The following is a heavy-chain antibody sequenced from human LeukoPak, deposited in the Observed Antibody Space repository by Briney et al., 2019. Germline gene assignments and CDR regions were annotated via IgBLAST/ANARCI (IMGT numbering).Heavy chain of an antibody. Sequence: SETLALTCTVSGGSLSAYYWSWIRQPPGKGLEWIGYIYYSGSTNYNPSLKSRVTISVDTSKNQFSLKLTSVTAADTAAYYCARIARRYYGWFDPWGQGTLVNVSS. V-gene: IGHV4-59*01. CDR3: ARIARRYYGWFDP. CDR1: GGSLSAYY. CDR2: IYYSGST. D-gene: IGHD1-26*01. J-gene: IGHJ5*02.